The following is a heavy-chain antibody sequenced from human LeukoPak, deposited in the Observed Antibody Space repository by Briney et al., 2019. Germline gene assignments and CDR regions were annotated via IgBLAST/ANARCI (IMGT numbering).Heavy chain of an antibody. CDR1: GYSFTSHW. J-gene: IGHJ4*02. CDR3: ARGENSGWYFFDY. V-gene: IGHV5-51*01. Sequence: GESLKISCKASGYSFTSHWIGWVRQMPGKGLEWMGIIYPGDSDTGYSPSFQGQVTISADKSISTAYLQWSTLQAPDTAMYYCARGENSGWYFFDYWGQGTLVTVSS. CDR2: IYPGDSDT. D-gene: IGHD6-19*01.